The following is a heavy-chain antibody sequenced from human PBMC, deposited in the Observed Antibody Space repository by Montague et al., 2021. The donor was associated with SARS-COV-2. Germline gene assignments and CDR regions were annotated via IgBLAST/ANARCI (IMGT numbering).Heavy chain of an antibody. CDR2: ISSSSIYM. V-gene: IGHV3-21*01. CDR3: ARGGARGVIYLELDN. CDR1: GFTFSSFS. J-gene: IGHJ4*02. D-gene: IGHD3-10*01. Sequence: SLRLSCAASGFTFSSFSINWVRQAPGKGLEWVSSISSSSIYMYYADSVKGRFTISRDNAKNSLYLQMDSLRVEDTAVYYCARGGARGVIYLELDNWGRGTVVTVST.